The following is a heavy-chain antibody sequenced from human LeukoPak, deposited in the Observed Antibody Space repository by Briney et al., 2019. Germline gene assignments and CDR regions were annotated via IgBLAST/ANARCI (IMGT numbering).Heavy chain of an antibody. J-gene: IGHJ4*02. CDR2: ISGSGGST. V-gene: IGHV3-23*01. CDR1: GFTFSSYA. CDR3: AKTHGGDIVATGGIDY. Sequence: PGGSLRLSCAASGFTFSSYAMSWVRQAPGKGLEWVSAISGSGGSTYYADSVKGRFTISRDNSKNTLYLQMNSLRAEDTAVYYCAKTHGGDIVATGGIDYWGQGTLVTVSS. D-gene: IGHD5-12*01.